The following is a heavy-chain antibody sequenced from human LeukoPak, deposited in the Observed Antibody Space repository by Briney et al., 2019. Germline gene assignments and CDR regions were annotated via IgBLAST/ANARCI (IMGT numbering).Heavy chain of an antibody. D-gene: IGHD2-8*02. CDR1: GFTFSSYA. J-gene: IGHJ6*03. CDR3: AKLVVSIYYYYMDV. V-gene: IGHV3-23*01. Sequence: GGSLRLSCAASGFTFSSYAMSWVRQAPGKGLEWVSIISGSGGTTYYADSVKGRFTISRDTSKNTLYLQMNSLRAEDTAVYYCAKLVVSIYYYYMDVWGKGTTVTVSS. CDR2: ISGSGGTT.